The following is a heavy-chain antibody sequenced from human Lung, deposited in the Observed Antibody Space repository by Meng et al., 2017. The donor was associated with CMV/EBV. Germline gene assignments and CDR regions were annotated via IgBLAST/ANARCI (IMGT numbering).Heavy chain of an antibody. V-gene: IGHV1-2*02. CDR3: ATKMYYDFWSAYRGTEGVDPFNI. J-gene: IGHJ3*02. CDR2: ISPNNGAT. D-gene: IGHD3-3*01. Sequence: ASVXVSXXASGYTFTDYRMHWVRQAPGQGLEWVGWISPNNGATNYAQNFQGRVTMTRDTSISTVYMDLNRLTYDDTAVYYGATKMYYDFWSAYRGTEGVDPFNIWGQGTXVTVSS. CDR1: GYTFTDYR.